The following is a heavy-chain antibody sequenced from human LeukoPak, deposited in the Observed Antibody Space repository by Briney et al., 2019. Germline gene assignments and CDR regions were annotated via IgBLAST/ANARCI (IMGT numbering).Heavy chain of an antibody. CDR2: ISGSGGST. V-gene: IGHV3-23*01. CDR1: GFTFSSYA. J-gene: IGHJ4*02. Sequence: PGGSLRLSCAASGFTFSSYAMSWVRQAPGKVLEWVSAISGSGGSTYYADSVKGRFTISRDNSKNTLYLQMNSLRAEDTAVYYSARGNYYGSGCDFWGQGSLVTVSS. D-gene: IGHD3-10*01. CDR3: ARGNYYGSGCDF.